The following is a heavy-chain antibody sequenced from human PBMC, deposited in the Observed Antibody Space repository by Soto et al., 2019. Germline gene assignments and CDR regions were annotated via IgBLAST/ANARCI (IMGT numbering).Heavy chain of an antibody. CDR2: INVGNDNT. D-gene: IGHD2-21*01. CDR3: ARLGLLSGEAFDS. Sequence: QVHLVQSGAEVKKPGASVKVSCKASGYIFPAYGLQWVRQASGQRLEWMGWINVGNDNTKYSQKFHVRVTFSRDTSATTAFLELTSLTSEDTAVYYCARLGLLSGEAFDSWGQGTLVTVSS. J-gene: IGHJ4*02. V-gene: IGHV1-3*01. CDR1: GYIFPAYG.